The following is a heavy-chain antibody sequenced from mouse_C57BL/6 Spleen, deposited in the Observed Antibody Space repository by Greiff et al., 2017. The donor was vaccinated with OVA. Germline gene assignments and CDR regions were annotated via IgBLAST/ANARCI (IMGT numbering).Heavy chain of an antibody. CDR3: AKMITTVVAPAMDY. D-gene: IGHD1-1*01. CDR1: GFSLTSYG. Sequence: VHLVESGPGLVQPSQSLSITCTVSGFSLTSYGVHWVRQSPGKGLEWLGVIWRGGSTDYNAAFMSRLSITKDNSKSQVFFKMNSLQADDTAIYYCAKMITTVVAPAMDYWGQGTSVTVSS. V-gene: IGHV2-5*01. CDR2: IWRGGST. J-gene: IGHJ4*01.